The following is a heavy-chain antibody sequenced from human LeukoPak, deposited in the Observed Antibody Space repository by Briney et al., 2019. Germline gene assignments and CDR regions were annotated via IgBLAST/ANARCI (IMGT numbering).Heavy chain of an antibody. CDR2: ISSSSGTI. D-gene: IGHD3-10*01. J-gene: IGHJ6*02. V-gene: IGHV3-48*01. CDR1: GFTFSSYS. CDR3: ARDPYGSGTPV. Sequence: PGGSLRLSCTASGFTFSSYSMNWVRQAPGKGLEWVSYISSSSGTIYYADSVKGRFTISRDNAKNPLYLQMNSLRAEDTAVYYCARDPYGSGTPVWGQGTTVTVSS.